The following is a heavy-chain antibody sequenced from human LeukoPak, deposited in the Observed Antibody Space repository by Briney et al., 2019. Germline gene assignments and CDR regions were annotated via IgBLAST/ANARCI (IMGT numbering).Heavy chain of an antibody. V-gene: IGHV3-21*01. CDR1: GFIFSSFS. CDR2: ISGSSGDL. Sequence: GGSLRLSCAASGFIFSSFSMHWVRQAPGKGLEWVSSISGSSGDLYYADSVKGRFTISRDNSKKTVFLQMNSLRGEDTAVYYCAKDRSSGPHYYYGMDVWGRGTTVIVSS. CDR3: AKDRSSGPHYYYGMDV. J-gene: IGHJ6*02. D-gene: IGHD3-22*01.